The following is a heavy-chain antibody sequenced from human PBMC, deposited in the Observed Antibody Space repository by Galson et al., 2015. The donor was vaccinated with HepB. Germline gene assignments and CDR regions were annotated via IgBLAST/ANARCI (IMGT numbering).Heavy chain of an antibody. D-gene: IGHD3-3*01. V-gene: IGHV3-64D*06. J-gene: IGHJ4*02. CDR1: GFTFSSYA. CDR2: ISSNGGST. CDR3: VKGKFWSGYYYFDY. Sequence: SLRLSCAASGFTFSSYAMHWVRQAPGKGLEYVSAISSNGGSTYYADSVKGRFTISRDNSKNTLYLQMSSLRAEDTAVYYCVKGKFWSGYYYFDYWGQGTLVTVSS.